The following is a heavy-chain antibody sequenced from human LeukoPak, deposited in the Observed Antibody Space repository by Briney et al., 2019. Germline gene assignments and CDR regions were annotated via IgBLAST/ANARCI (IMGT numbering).Heavy chain of an antibody. CDR1: GFTFSSYG. Sequence: PGGSLRLSCAASGFTFSSYGMHWVRQAPGKGLEWVAFIRYDGSNKYYADSVKGRFTISRDNSKNTLYLQMNSLRAEDTAVYYCAKDREGYCSGGSCPIFDYWGQGTLVTVSS. CDR3: AKDREGYCSGGSCPIFDY. V-gene: IGHV3-30*02. J-gene: IGHJ4*02. D-gene: IGHD2-15*01. CDR2: IRYDGSNK.